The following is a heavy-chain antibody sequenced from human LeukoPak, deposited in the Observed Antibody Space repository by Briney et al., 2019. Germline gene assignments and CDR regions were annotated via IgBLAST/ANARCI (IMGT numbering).Heavy chain of an antibody. CDR3: ARDRAFLWFGELDY. D-gene: IGHD3-10*01. V-gene: IGHV4-39*07. J-gene: IGHJ4*02. Sequence: SETLSLTRTVSGGSISSHYWSWIRQPPGKGLEWIGSSYYSGSTYYNPSLKSRGTISVDTSKNQFSLKLSSVTAADTAVYYCARDRAFLWFGELDYWGQGTLVTVSS. CDR1: GGSISSHY. CDR2: SYYSGST.